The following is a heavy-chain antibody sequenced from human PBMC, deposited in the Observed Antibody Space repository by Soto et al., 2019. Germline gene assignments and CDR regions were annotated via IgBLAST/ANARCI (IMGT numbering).Heavy chain of an antibody. V-gene: IGHV3-74*03. CDR3: VRAPKQRPIAF. CDR1: GLSLCEYW. Sequence: PGASLRLSCEASGLSLCEYWMQWVRQVPGKGLLWVSRISVDGRDTTYADSVKGRFTISRDNAKNTLYLQMESLRAADTAVYYCVRAPKQRPIAFWGHEAWVPSSS. J-gene: IGHJ4*01. CDR2: ISVDGRDT. D-gene: IGHD2-21*01.